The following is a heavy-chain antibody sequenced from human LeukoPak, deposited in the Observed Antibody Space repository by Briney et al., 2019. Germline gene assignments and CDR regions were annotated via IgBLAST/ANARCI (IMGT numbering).Heavy chain of an antibody. V-gene: IGHV3-23*01. Sequence: PGGSLRLSCAASGFTFSSYAMSWVRQAPGKGLEWVSAISGSGGSTYYADSVKGRFTISRDNSKNTLYPQMNSLRAEDTAVYYCAKRRRYYYDSSGYPGYYFDYWGQGTLVTVSS. J-gene: IGHJ4*02. D-gene: IGHD3-22*01. CDR2: ISGSGGST. CDR3: AKRRRYYYDSSGYPGYYFDY. CDR1: GFTFSSYA.